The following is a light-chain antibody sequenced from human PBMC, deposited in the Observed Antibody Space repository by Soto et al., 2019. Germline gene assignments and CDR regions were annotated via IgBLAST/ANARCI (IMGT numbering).Light chain of an antibody. Sequence: QSVLTQPPSVSGAPGQRVTISCTGSSSNIGAGYDVHWYQQLPGTAPKLLIYGNSNRLSGVPDRFSGSKSGTSASLAITGLQAEDEADYYCQSYDSSLSVYVFGTGTKVTVL. CDR1: SSNIGAGYD. V-gene: IGLV1-40*01. CDR2: GNS. J-gene: IGLJ1*01. CDR3: QSYDSSLSVYV.